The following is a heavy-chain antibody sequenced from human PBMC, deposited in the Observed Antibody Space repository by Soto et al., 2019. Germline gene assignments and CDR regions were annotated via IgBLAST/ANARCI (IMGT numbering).Heavy chain of an antibody. CDR2: INPMSGAT. D-gene: IGHD2-21*01. Sequence: QAHLVQSGAEVREPGASVKVSCRTSAYTFINYYIHWVRQAPGHGLEWMAIINPMSGATNYAQKFQGRITLTMDTSTTTVYMEVSSLTSEDTAVYYCARDLAAGDLWGQGTLVTVSS. CDR1: AYTFINYY. CDR3: ARDLAAGDL. V-gene: IGHV1-46*01. J-gene: IGHJ4*02.